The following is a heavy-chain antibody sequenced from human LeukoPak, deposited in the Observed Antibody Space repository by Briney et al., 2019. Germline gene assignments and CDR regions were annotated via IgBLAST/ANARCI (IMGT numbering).Heavy chain of an antibody. CDR2: IYSGGST. J-gene: IGHJ6*02. CDR3: AGQYSSGWYDVGNYYYGMDV. Sequence: PGGSLRLSCAASGFTVSSNYMSWVRQAPGKGLEWVSVIYSGGSTYYADSVKGRFTISRDNSKNTLYLQMNSPRAEDTAVYYCAGQYSSGWYDVGNYYYGMDVWGQGTTVTVSS. D-gene: IGHD6-19*01. V-gene: IGHV3-66*04. CDR1: GFTVSSNY.